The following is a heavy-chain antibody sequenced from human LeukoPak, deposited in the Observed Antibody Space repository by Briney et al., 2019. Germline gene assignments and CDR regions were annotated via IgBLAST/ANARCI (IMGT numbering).Heavy chain of an antibody. CDR1: GYTFTSYG. J-gene: IGHJ5*02. CDR3: ARSESTYYYDISGYLSDP. V-gene: IGHV1-18*01. CDR2: ISAYNGNT. D-gene: IGHD3-22*01. Sequence: ASVKVSCKASGYTFTSYGISWVRQAPGQGLEWMGWISAYNGNTNYAQKLQGRVTMTTDTSTSTAYMELRSLRSDGTAVYYCARSESTYYYDISGYLSDPWGQGTLVTVSS.